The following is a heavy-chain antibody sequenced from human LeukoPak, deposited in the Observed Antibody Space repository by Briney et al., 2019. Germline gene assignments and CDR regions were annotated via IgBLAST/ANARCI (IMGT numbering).Heavy chain of an antibody. CDR3: TRDIIR. CDR1: GFTFSDFW. Sequence: GGSLSLSCAASGFTFSDFWMHWVRQAPGKGPVWVSRISTNGRSTSYADSVKGRFTISRDNAKSTLYLQMNSLRAEDTAVYYCTRDIIRRGQGTLVTVSP. V-gene: IGHV3-74*01. CDR2: ISTNGRST. D-gene: IGHD3-10*01. J-gene: IGHJ4*02.